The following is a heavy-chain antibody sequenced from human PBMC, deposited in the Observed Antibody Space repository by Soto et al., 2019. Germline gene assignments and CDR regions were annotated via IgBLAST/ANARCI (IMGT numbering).Heavy chain of an antibody. CDR2: ISWNSGSI. D-gene: IGHD6-6*01. J-gene: IGHJ4*02. CDR3: AKAGSSSDFDY. CDR1: GFTFDDYA. Sequence: DVQLVESGGGLVQPGRSLRLSCAASGFTFDDYAMHWVRQAPGKGLEWVSGISWNSGSIGYADSVKGRFTISRDNAKNSLYLQMNSLRAEDTALYYCAKAGSSSDFDYWGQGTLVTVSS. V-gene: IGHV3-9*01.